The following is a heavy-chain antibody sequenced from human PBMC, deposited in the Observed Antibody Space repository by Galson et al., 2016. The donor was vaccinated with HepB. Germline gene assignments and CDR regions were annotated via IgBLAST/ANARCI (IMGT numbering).Heavy chain of an antibody. CDR1: GFTFSNYA. CDR2: LSDSGSAA. V-gene: IGHV3-23*01. CDR3: AKEHSRHGNPYFDY. D-gene: IGHD1-14*01. Sequence: SLRLSCAASGFTFSNYAMSWVRQAPGKGLEWVSGLSDSGSAAYYADSVKGRFTISRDNSKNKLSLQMDSLGVDDTAVYYCAKEHSRHGNPYFDYWGQGTLVTVSS. J-gene: IGHJ4*02.